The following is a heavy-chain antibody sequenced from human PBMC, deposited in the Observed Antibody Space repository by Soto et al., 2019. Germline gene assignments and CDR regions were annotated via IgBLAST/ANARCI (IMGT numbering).Heavy chain of an antibody. Sequence: SETLSLTCTVSNGSIRNFYWSWIRQPPGKGLEYIGFIYYSGATYYGPSLKSRVTISVDTSKNQFSLKLSSVTAADTAVYYCARHEGGDSNSRHDFWGQGTLVTVSS. CDR3: ARHEGGDSNSRHDF. D-gene: IGHD3-16*01. CDR2: IYYSGAT. CDR1: NGSIRNFY. J-gene: IGHJ4*02. V-gene: IGHV4-59*08.